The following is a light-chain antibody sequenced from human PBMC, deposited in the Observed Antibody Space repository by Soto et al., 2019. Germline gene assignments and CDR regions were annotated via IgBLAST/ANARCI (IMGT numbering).Light chain of an antibody. CDR1: QSFSSN. Sequence: EIVMRHSPASLSVSQGETATLSCRASQSFSSNLAWYQQKPGQAPRLLIYGASTRATVIPARFSGSGSRTEYTLTISSLQSEDFAVFYCHQYNIRPGFGQGTKVQIK. CDR3: HQYNIRPG. J-gene: IGKJ1*01. CDR2: GAS. V-gene: IGKV3-15*01.